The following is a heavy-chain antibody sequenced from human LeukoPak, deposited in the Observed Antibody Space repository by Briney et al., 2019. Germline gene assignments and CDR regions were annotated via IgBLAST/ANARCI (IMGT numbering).Heavy chain of an antibody. CDR2: IYSSGST. J-gene: IGHJ4*02. V-gene: IGHV4-4*07. Sequence: SETLSLTCTVAGGSINTYFWTWIRQPAGKGLEWIGRIYSSGSTNYNPSLKSRVTMSVDTSKNQFSLKLSSVTAADTAVYYCARASNSYGPPLTDYWGQETLVTVSS. CDR3: ARASNSYGPPLTDY. CDR1: GGSINTYF. D-gene: IGHD5-18*01.